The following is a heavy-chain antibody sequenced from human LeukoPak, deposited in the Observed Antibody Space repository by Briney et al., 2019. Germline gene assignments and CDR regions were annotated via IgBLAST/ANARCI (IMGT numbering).Heavy chain of an antibody. CDR1: GFTFSDYY. CDR3: ARDKLRPIAAAGRGGFDY. CDR2: ISSSGSTI. Sequence: GGSLRLSCAASGFTFSDYYMSWIRQAPGKGLEWVSYISSSGSTIYYADSVKGRFTISRDNAKNSLYLQMNSLRADDTAAYYCARDKLRPIAAAGRGGFDYWGQGTLVTVSS. J-gene: IGHJ4*02. V-gene: IGHV3-11*01. D-gene: IGHD6-13*01.